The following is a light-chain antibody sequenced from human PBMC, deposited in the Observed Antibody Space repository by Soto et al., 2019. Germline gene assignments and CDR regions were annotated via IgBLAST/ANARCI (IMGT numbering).Light chain of an antibody. CDR3: QQYHYWWT. CDR2: GAS. CDR1: QSVSTN. V-gene: IGKV3-15*01. J-gene: IGKJ1*01. Sequence: EIVMTQSPATLSVFPGERATLSCRASQSVSTNLTWYQQKPGQAPRLLMYGASTRATGVPARFSGSGSGTEFTLTISSLQSEDFAVYYCQQYHYWWTFGQGTKVDIK.